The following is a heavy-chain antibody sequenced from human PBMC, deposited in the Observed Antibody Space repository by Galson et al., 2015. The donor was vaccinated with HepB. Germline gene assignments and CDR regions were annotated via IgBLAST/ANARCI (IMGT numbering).Heavy chain of an antibody. CDR2: IYSGGST. CDR1: GFTVSSNY. CDR3: ARGRRYCSGGSCSSQLDY. Sequence: SLRLSCASSGFTVSSNYMSWVRQAPGKGLEWVSVIYSGGSTYYADSVKGRFTISRDNSKNTLYLQMNSLRAEDTAVYYCARGRRYCSGGSCSSQLDYWGKGTLVTVSS. D-gene: IGHD2-15*01. J-gene: IGHJ4*02. V-gene: IGHV3-66*01.